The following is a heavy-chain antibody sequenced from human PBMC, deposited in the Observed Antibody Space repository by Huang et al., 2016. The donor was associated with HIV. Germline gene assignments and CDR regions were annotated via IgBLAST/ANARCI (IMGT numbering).Heavy chain of an antibody. Sequence: QVQLVQSGAEVKKPGASVKVSCKASGYTFHSYDINWVRQATGQGLEWMGRMNPNIGNTADAQKFQGRVTITRNTSSSTAYIELSSLRSGDTAVYYCARGGVADYVWGTYRPNAFDIWGQGTMVTVSS. CDR3: ARGGVADYVWGTYRPNAFDI. CDR2: MNPNIGNT. V-gene: IGHV1-8*01. J-gene: IGHJ3*02. D-gene: IGHD3-16*02. CDR1: GYTFHSYD.